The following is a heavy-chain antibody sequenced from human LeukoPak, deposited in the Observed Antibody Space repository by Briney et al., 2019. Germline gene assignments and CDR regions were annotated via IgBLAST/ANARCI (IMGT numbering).Heavy chain of an antibody. Sequence: SPTLSLTCPVSGGSISSGGYYWSWIRQHPGKGLVGIGYIYYSGSTYYNPSLKSRVTISVDTSKNQFSLKLSSVTAADTAVYYCASRSIAARKVDYWGQGTLVTVSS. D-gene: IGHD6-6*01. CDR3: ASRSIAARKVDY. V-gene: IGHV4-31*03. CDR2: IYYSGST. J-gene: IGHJ4*02. CDR1: GGSISSGGYY.